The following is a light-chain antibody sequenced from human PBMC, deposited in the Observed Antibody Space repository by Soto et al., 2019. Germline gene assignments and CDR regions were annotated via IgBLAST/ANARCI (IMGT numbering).Light chain of an antibody. Sequence: QSVLTQSPSVSGALGPTITITCTGSTSNIEESYDVHWYQPLPARAPRLHIDGNNNQPTGVPDRFSGSKSGTAVYLAITVLRVEYESEYHCQSYDSSRTTAVFGGGTQLTVL. V-gene: IGLV1-40*01. CDR1: TSNIEESYD. CDR3: QSYDSSRTTAV. J-gene: IGLJ2*01. CDR2: GNN.